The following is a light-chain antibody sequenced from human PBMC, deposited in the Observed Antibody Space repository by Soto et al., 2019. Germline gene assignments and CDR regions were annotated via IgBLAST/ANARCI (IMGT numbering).Light chain of an antibody. CDR3: LQYSTWPPLYT. CDR1: QSVSSY. V-gene: IGKV3-15*01. CDR2: DAA. J-gene: IGKJ2*01. Sequence: DIVMTQSPSTPSVSRGDIVTLSCRADQSVSSYLSWYQHKPVQAPRLLISDAATRATDIPGSFSASGSGTDFTLTIRSLLSTDLAVYYCLQYSTWPPLYTFGQGTTLEIK.